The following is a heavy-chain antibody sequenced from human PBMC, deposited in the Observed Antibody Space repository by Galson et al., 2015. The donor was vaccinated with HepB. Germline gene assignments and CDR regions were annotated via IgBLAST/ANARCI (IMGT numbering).Heavy chain of an antibody. Sequence: SVKVSCKASGGTFSSYAISWVRQAPGQGLEWMGGIIPILGIANYAQKFQGRVTMTTDTSTSTAYMELRSLRSDDTAVYYCARALYSRLRPGDYWGQGTLVTVSS. CDR1: GGTFSSYA. CDR2: IIPILGIA. J-gene: IGHJ4*02. D-gene: IGHD2-21*01. V-gene: IGHV1-69*10. CDR3: ARALYSRLRPGDY.